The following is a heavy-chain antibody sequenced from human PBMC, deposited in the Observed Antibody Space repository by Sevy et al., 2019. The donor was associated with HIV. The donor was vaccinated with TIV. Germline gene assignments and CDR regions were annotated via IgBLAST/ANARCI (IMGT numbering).Heavy chain of an antibody. CDR1: GFTFSSYS. D-gene: IGHD2-21*02. CDR3: ARDSVPAWRGDSMYWYFDL. V-gene: IGHV3-21*01. J-gene: IGHJ2*01. CDR2: ISSSSGYI. Sequence: GGSLRLSCAASGFTFSSYSMTWVRQAPGKGLEWVSSISSSSGYIYYRDSVKGRFTISRDNAKNSLYLQMNSLRVEDTAVYYCARDSVPAWRGDSMYWYFDLWGRGTLVTVSS.